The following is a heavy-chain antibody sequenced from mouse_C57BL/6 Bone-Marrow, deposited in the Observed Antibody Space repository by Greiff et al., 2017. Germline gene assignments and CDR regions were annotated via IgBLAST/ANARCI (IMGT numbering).Heavy chain of an antibody. J-gene: IGHJ3*01. CDR1: GYTFTSYW. Sequence: QVQLQQPGAELVKPGASVKMSCKASGYTFTSYWITWVKQRPGQGLEWIGDIYPGSGSTNYNEKFKSKATLTVDTSSITAYMQLSSLTSEDSAVYYCAREGFYDGYYSWFAYWGQGTLVTVSA. CDR3: AREGFYDGYYSWFAY. CDR2: IYPGSGST. D-gene: IGHD2-3*01. V-gene: IGHV1-55*01.